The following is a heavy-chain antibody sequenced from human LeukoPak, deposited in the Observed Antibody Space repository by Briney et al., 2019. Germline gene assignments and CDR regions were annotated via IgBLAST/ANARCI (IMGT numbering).Heavy chain of an antibody. CDR1: GGSISSGDYY. V-gene: IGHV4-30-4*01. Sequence: PSQTLSLTCTVSGGSISSGDYYWSWIRQPPGKSLEWIGYIYYSGSTYYNPSPKSRVTISVDTSKNQFSLKLSSVTAADTAVYYCARVYSSGWYPYYFDYWGQGTLVTVSS. D-gene: IGHD6-19*01. CDR2: IYYSGST. J-gene: IGHJ4*02. CDR3: ARVYSSGWYPYYFDY.